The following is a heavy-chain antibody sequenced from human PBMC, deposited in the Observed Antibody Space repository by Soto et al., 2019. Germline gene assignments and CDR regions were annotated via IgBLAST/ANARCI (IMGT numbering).Heavy chain of an antibody. V-gene: IGHV5-51*01. D-gene: IGHD1-26*01. CDR2: IYPGDSDT. CDR1: GYSFTSYW. CDR3: ARHQWELLSYYYYGMDV. Sequence: PGESLKISCKGSGYSFTSYWIGWVRQMPGKGLEWMGIIYPGDSDTRYSPSLQGQVTISADKSISTAYLQWSSLKASDTAMYYCARHQWELLSYYYYGMDVWGQGTTVTVSS. J-gene: IGHJ6*01.